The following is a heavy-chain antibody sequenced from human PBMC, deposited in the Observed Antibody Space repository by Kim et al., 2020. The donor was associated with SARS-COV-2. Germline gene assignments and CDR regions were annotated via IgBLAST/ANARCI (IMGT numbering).Heavy chain of an antibody. CDR1: GFTFSDSA. D-gene: IGHD1-26*01. V-gene: IGHV3-73*01. CDR2: IRSKANSYET. CDR3: SRGPPHTVSYWDAFDI. Sequence: GGSLRLSCAASGFTFSDSAMHWVRQASGKGLEWVGRIRSKANSYETAYAVSLRGRFSISRDDSKNTAFLQMNSLKTEDTAVYYCSRGPPHTVSYWDAFDIWGQWTMGTVSS. J-gene: IGHJ3*02.